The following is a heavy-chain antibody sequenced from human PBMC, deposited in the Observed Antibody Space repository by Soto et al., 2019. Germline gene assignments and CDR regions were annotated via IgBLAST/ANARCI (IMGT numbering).Heavy chain of an antibody. CDR3: ARSGSYYPARNWFGP. CDR2: ISGFNDDT. D-gene: IGHD3-10*01. Sequence: QAQLVQSGVEMKNVGASVKVSCKASGYTFTSYGISWVRQAPGQGLEWMGWISGFNDDTNHAQKFQGRVTVTKDTSTSTAYMELRSLKSDDTAVYYCARSGSYYPARNWFGPWGQGTLVTLSS. CDR1: GYTFTSYG. V-gene: IGHV1-18*01. J-gene: IGHJ5*02.